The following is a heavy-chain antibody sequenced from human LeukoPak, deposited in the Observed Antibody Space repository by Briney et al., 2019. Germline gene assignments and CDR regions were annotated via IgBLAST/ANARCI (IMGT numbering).Heavy chain of an antibody. CDR1: GFTFSNYR. D-gene: IGHD2-15*01. V-gene: IGHV3-7*05. CDR3: TRSGAPYCRGSSCYEDWFDP. Sequence: GESLRLSCAASGFTFSNYRMSWVRQAPGKGLEWVANIKQDGSEKYYVDSVKGRFTISRDNAKKSLHLQMNTLRAEDTAVYYCTRSGAPYCRGSSCYEDWFDPWGQGALVTVSS. J-gene: IGHJ5*02. CDR2: IKQDGSEK.